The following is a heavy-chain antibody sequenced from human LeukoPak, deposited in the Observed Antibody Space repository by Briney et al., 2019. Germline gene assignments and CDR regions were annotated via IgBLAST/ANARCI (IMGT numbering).Heavy chain of an antibody. CDR1: GYTFTGYG. D-gene: IGHD6-13*01. Sequence: ASVKVSCKASGYTFTGYGISWVRQAPGQGLEWMGIINPSGGSTSYAQKFQGRVTMTRDTSTSTVYMELSSLRSEDTAVYYCARDRIPYSSSWYNYGMDVWGQGTTVTVSS. CDR2: INPSGGST. CDR3: ARDRIPYSSSWYNYGMDV. V-gene: IGHV1-46*01. J-gene: IGHJ6*02.